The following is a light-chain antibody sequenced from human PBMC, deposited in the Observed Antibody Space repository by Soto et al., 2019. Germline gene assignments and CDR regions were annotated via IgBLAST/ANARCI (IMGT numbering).Light chain of an antibody. J-gene: IGLJ1*01. CDR1: SSDVGGYNF. CDR3: TSYTSSSIFYV. V-gene: IGLV2-14*01. Sequence: QSALTQPASVSGSPGQSITISCTGTSSDVGGYNFVSWFQHHPGKAPKVMIYEVSNRPSGVSNRFSGSKSGNTASLTISGLQAEDEADYYCTSYTSSSIFYVFGTGTKATVL. CDR2: EVS.